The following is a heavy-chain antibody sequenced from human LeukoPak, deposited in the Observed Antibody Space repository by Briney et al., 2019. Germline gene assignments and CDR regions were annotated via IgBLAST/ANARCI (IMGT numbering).Heavy chain of an antibody. V-gene: IGHV1-69*13. CDR1: GGTFSSYA. D-gene: IGHD1-1*01. Sequence: WASVKVSCKASGGTFSSYAISWVRQAPGQGLEWMGAIIPIFGTANYAQKFQGRVTITADESTSTAYMELSSLRSEDTAVYYCARDEDTTGPFDLWGRGTLVTVSS. CDR2: IIPIFGTA. CDR3: ARDEDTTGPFDL. J-gene: IGHJ2*01.